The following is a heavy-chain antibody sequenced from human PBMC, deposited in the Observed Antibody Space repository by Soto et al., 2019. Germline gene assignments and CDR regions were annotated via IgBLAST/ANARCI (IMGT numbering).Heavy chain of an antibody. CDR2: INPSGGGT. V-gene: IGHV1-46*01. CDR3: ARAKAAYYYDSSMRWFDP. CDR1: GYTFSNYY. D-gene: IGHD3-22*01. J-gene: IGHJ5*02. Sequence: ASVKVSCKASGYTFSNYYMHWVRQAPGQGLEWMGIINPSGGGTNYAQKFQGRVTMTRDTSTSIVYMELSSLRSEDTAVYYCARAKAAYYYDSSMRWFDPWGQGTLVTVSS.